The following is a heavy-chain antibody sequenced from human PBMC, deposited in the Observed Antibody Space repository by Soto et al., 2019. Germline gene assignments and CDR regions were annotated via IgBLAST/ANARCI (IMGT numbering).Heavy chain of an antibody. CDR3: ARGNDNWFDP. J-gene: IGHJ5*02. D-gene: IGHD4-4*01. V-gene: IGHV4-30-4*01. CDR2: IYYSGST. CDR1: GGSISSGDYY. Sequence: SETLSLTCTVSGGSISSGDYYWSWIRQPPGKGLEWIGYIYYSGSTYYNQSLKSRVTIAVDTSKNQFSLKLSSVTAADTAVYYCARGNDNWFDPWGQGTLVTVS.